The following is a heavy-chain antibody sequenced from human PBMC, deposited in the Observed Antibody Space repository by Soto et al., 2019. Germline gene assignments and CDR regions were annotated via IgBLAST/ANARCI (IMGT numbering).Heavy chain of an antibody. Sequence: GGSLSLSCAASGFTFSTYGLHWVRQAPGKGLEWVAVILYDGINKNYADSVKGRFTISRDNSKKTLYLQMNSLRAEDTAVYYCARDGPPYDDYVWGSYRGMDVWGQGTTVTVSS. CDR2: ILYDGINK. CDR1: GFTFSTYG. CDR3: ARDGPPYDDYVWGSYRGMDV. J-gene: IGHJ6*02. V-gene: IGHV3-30-3*01. D-gene: IGHD3-16*02.